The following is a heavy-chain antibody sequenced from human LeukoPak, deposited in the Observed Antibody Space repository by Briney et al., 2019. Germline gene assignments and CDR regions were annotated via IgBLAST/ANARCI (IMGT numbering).Heavy chain of an antibody. CDR2: FSTSDFAI. CDR3: ARVSDTSMVTPGFDS. J-gene: IGHJ4*02. D-gene: IGHD5-18*01. Sequence: ASVRVSCKTSGYNFNRYSITWLRQAPGQGLEWMGWFSTSDFAITYAEKVQGRVALTSATVMKTASLELKCLTSGDTAMYFCARVSDTSMVTPGFDSWGQGTLVTV. V-gene: IGHV1-18*01. CDR1: GYNFNRYS.